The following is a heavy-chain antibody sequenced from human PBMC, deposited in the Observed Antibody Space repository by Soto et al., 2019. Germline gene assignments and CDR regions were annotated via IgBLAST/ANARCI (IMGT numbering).Heavy chain of an antibody. V-gene: IGHV3-30*18. CDR3: AKEMFPRTVLDSSSPWGDF. CDR1: GFTFTRYS. D-gene: IGHD2-15*01. Sequence: PGGSLRLSCAASGFTFTRYSMNWVRQAPGKGLEWVAVISYGGSHKYYAGSVKGRFTISRDDSKNTVYLQMNSLKTDDTAVYYCAKEMFPRTVLDSSSPWGDFWGRGSLVTSPQ. CDR2: ISYGGSHK. J-gene: IGHJ4*02.